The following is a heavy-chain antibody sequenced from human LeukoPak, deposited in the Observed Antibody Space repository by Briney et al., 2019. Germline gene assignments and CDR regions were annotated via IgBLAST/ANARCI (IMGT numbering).Heavy chain of an antibody. Sequence: PGGSLRLSCAASGFTFSSHSMNWVRQAPGKGLEWVSSISSSSSYIYYADSVKGRFTISRDNAKNSLYLQMNSLRAEDTAVYYCARNYGDYDYFDYWGQGTLVTVSS. J-gene: IGHJ4*02. CDR3: ARNYGDYDYFDY. CDR1: GFTFSSHS. CDR2: ISSSSSYI. V-gene: IGHV3-21*01. D-gene: IGHD4-17*01.